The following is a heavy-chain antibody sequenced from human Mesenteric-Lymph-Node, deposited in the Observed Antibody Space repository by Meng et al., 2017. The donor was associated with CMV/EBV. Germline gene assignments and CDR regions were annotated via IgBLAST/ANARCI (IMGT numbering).Heavy chain of an antibody. D-gene: IGHD6-13*01. CDR2: IYYSGST. CDR1: GYSISSSNW. V-gene: IGHV4-28*03. Sequence: TCAVSGYSISSSNWWGWIRQPPGKGLEWIGYIYYSGSTYYNPSLKSRVTMSVDTSKNQFFLKLSSVTAVDTAVYYCARVYSSSWHPDYWGQGTLVTVSS. CDR3: ARVYSSSWHPDY. J-gene: IGHJ4*02.